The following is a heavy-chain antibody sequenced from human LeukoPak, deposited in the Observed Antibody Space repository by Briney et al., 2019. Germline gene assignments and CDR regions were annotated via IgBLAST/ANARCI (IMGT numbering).Heavy chain of an antibody. J-gene: IGHJ5*02. CDR2: INHSGST. Sequence: SETLSLTCAVYGGSFSGYYWSWIRQPPGKGLEWIGEINHSGSTNYNPSLKSRVTISVDTSKNQFSLKLSSVTAADTAVYYCARGGVSYDYVWGSYRYLSWFDPWGQGTLVTVSP. CDR3: ARGGVSYDYVWGSYRYLSWFDP. CDR1: GGSFSGYY. D-gene: IGHD3-16*02. V-gene: IGHV4-34*01.